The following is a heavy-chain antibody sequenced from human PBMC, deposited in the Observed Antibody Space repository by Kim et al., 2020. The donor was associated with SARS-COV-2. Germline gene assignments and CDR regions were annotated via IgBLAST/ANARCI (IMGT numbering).Heavy chain of an antibody. Sequence: SETLSLTCAVSGGSISSSNWWSWVRQPPGKGLEWIGEIYHSGSTNYNPSLKSRVTISVDKSKNQFSLKLSSVTAADTAVYYCARSITIFGVVITFDSWGQGTLVTVSS. J-gene: IGHJ4*02. V-gene: IGHV4-4*02. CDR1: GGSISSSNW. CDR3: ARSITIFGVVITFDS. CDR2: IYHSGST. D-gene: IGHD3-3*01.